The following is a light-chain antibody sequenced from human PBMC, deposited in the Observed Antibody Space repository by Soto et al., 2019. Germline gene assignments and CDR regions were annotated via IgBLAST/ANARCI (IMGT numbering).Light chain of an antibody. Sequence: DIQMTQSPSSLSASVGDRVTITCRASQSISSYLNWYQQKPGKAPKLLIYAASSLQSGVPSRFSGSGSGTYFTLPISSLQPEDFATYYFQQSYSTPWTFGQGTKVEIK. CDR2: AAS. J-gene: IGKJ1*01. CDR3: QQSYSTPWT. CDR1: QSISSY. V-gene: IGKV1-39*01.